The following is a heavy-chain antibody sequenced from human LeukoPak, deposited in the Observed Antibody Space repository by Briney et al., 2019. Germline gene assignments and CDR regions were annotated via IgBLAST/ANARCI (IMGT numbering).Heavy chain of an antibody. V-gene: IGHV1-8*01. Sequence: ASVKVSCKASGYTFTSFDINWVRQATGQGLEWMGWMNPNTGNTGYAQKFRGRVTMTRNTSIRTAYMELSSLSSEDTAVYYCAKEGKTRNWNYYQAKAVYWGQGTLVTVSS. CDR1: GYTFTSFD. D-gene: IGHD1-7*01. CDR2: MNPNTGNT. J-gene: IGHJ4*02. CDR3: AKEGKTRNWNYYQAKAVY.